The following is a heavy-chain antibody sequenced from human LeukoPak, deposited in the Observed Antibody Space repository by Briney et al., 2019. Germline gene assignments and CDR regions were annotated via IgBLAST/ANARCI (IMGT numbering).Heavy chain of an antibody. CDR2: ISSSSSYI. V-gene: IGHV3-21*04. J-gene: IGHJ4*02. D-gene: IGHD5-24*01. CDR1: GFTFSSYS. Sequence: KPGGSLRLSCAASGFTFSSYSMNWVRQAPRKGLEWVSSISSSSSYIYYADSVKGRFTISRDNAKNSLYLQMNSLRAEDTAVYYCARDDVDGYNFTFDYWGQGTLVTVSS. CDR3: ARDDVDGYNFTFDY.